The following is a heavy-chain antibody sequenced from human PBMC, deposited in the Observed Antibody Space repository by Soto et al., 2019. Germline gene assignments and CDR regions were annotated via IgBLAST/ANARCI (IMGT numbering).Heavy chain of an antibody. CDR2: IYPGDSDT. D-gene: IGHD3-22*01. J-gene: IGHJ5*02. CDR3: ARPEIPTRSNDYDYPFDL. Sequence: GESLKISCKASGYIFSIYWTGWVRQMPGKGLEWMGIIYPGDSDTRYNPSFQGQVTISVDKSTSTAYLEWNSLKASDTAIYYCARPEIPTRSNDYDYPFDLWGQGTLVTVSS. CDR1: GYIFSIYW. V-gene: IGHV5-51*01.